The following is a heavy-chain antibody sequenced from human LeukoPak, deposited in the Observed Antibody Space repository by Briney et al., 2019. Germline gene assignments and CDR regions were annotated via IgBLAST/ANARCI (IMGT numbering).Heavy chain of an antibody. V-gene: IGHV4-59*08. CDR1: GGSISSYY. CDR2: IYYSGST. Sequence: ASETLSLTCTVSGGSISSYYWSWIRQPPGKGLEWSGYIYYSGSTNYNPSLKSRVTISVDTSKNQFSLKLSSVTAADTAVYYCARHKGEATTNFDYWGQGTLVTVSS. CDR3: ARHKGEATTNFDY. J-gene: IGHJ4*02. D-gene: IGHD1-26*01.